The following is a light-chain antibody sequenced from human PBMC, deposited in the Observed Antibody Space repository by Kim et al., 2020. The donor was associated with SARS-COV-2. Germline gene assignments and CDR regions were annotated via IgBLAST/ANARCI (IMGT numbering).Light chain of an antibody. CDR2: KSS. CDR1: RSSGSS. CDR3: QQYNSMWT. Sequence: SVGSGVTIPCRGKRSSGSSLVWYQQKPGKAPTLLFYKSSNLENGVPSMCSGSGSGAEFTLTISSLQPADCATYYCQQYNSMWTFGQGTKVDIK. V-gene: IGKV1-5*03. J-gene: IGKJ1*01.